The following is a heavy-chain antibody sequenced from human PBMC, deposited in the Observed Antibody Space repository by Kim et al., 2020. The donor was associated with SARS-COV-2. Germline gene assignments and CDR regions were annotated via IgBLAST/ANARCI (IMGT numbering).Heavy chain of an antibody. CDR3: ARSTYCSGGSCYTKYYYYYYMDV. Sequence: SVKVSCKASGGTFSSYAISWVRQAPGQGLEWMGRIIPILGIANYAQKFQGRVTITADKSTSTAYMELSSLRSEDTAVYYCARSTYCSGGSCYTKYYYYYYMDVWGKGTTVTVSS. V-gene: IGHV1-69*04. CDR2: IIPILGIA. J-gene: IGHJ6*03. CDR1: GGTFSSYA. D-gene: IGHD2-15*01.